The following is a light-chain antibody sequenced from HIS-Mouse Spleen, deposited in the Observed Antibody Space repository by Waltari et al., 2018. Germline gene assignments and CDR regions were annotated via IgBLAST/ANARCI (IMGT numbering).Light chain of an antibody. CDR3: CSYAGSSTFEV. V-gene: IGLV2-23*03. CDR1: SSDVGSYNL. Sequence: QSALTQPASVSGSPGQSITISCTGTSSDVGSYNLFPWYQQHPGKAPKLMIYEGSKRPSGVANRLSGSKSGNTASLTISGLQAEDEADYYCCSYAGSSTFEVFGGGTKLTVL. CDR2: EGS. J-gene: IGLJ2*01.